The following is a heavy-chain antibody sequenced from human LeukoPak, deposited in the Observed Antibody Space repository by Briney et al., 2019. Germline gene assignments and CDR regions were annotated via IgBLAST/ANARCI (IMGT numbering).Heavy chain of an antibody. Sequence: ASVKVSCKASGYTFTSYGLIWVRQAPGQGLEWMGWISPYSGNTNYAQKLQGRVTMTTDTSTSTAYMELRSLRSDDTAVYYCGRQERQAFDYWGQGTLVTVSS. V-gene: IGHV1-18*01. J-gene: IGHJ4*02. CDR3: GRQERQAFDY. CDR2: ISPYSGNT. CDR1: GYTFTSYG. D-gene: IGHD1-1*01.